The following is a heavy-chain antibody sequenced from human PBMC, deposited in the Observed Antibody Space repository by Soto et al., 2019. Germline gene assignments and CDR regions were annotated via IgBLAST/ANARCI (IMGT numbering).Heavy chain of an antibody. Sequence: GASVKVSCKASGYTFTSYYMHWVRQAPGQRLEWMGIINPSGGSTSYAQKFQGRVTMTRDTSTSTVYMELSSLRSEDTAVYYCAREGQYSSWFYYYYYYYMDVGGKGTTVTVSS. J-gene: IGHJ6*03. CDR3: AREGQYSSWFYYYYYYYMDV. CDR1: GYTFTSYY. CDR2: INPSGGST. D-gene: IGHD6-6*01. V-gene: IGHV1-46*03.